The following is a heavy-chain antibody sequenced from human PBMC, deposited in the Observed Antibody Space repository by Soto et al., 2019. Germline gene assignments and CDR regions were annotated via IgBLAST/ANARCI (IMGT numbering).Heavy chain of an antibody. CDR3: AREDRDRETGLVPAAIDGMDV. CDR2: MNPNSGNT. J-gene: IGHJ6*02. V-gene: IGHV1-8*01. CDR1: GYTFASYD. D-gene: IGHD2-2*01. Sequence: GASVKVSCKASGYTFASYDSNWARQATGQGLEWMGWMNPNSGNTGYAQKFQGRVTITADESTSTAYMELSSLRSDDTAVYYCAREDRDRETGLVPAAIDGMDVWGQGTTVTVSS.